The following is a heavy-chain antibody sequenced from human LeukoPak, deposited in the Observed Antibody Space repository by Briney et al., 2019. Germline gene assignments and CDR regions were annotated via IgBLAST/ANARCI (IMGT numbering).Heavy chain of an antibody. V-gene: IGHV3-21*01. J-gene: IGHJ5*02. CDR2: ISSSSSYI. CDR3: AREDCSSTSCYLDP. CDR1: GFTFSSYS. D-gene: IGHD2-2*01. Sequence: GGSLRLSCAASGFTFSSYSMNWVRQAPGKGLEWVSSISSSSSYIYYADSVKGRFTISRDNAKNSLYLQMNSLRAEDTAVYYRAREDCSSTSCYLDPWGQGTLVTVSS.